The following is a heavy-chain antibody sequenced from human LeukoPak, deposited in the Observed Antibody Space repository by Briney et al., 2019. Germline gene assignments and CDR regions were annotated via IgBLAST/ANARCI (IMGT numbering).Heavy chain of an antibody. J-gene: IGHJ4*02. Sequence: ASVTVSFTSSGYTFTIYDINWVRQANGQGLGWMGWMNPNSGDTGYAQKFQGRVTMTRNTSIRTAYMELSSLRSEDTAVYYCVSPGVYYDSSGYYPFDYWGQGTLVTVSS. CDR1: GYTFTIYD. CDR2: MNPNSGDT. D-gene: IGHD3-22*01. CDR3: VSPGVYYDSSGYYPFDY. V-gene: IGHV1-8*01.